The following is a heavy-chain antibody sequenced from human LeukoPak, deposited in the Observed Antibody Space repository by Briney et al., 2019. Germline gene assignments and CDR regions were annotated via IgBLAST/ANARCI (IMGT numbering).Heavy chain of an antibody. CDR1: GGSISSSSYY. V-gene: IGHV4-39*07. CDR2: INHSGST. CDR3: ARGGLIEYYFDY. J-gene: IGHJ4*02. D-gene: IGHD3-16*02. Sequence: SETLSLTCTVSGGSISSSSYYWGWIRQPPGKGLEWIGEINHSGSTNYNPSLKSRVTIPVDTSKNQFSLKLSSVTAADTAVYYCARGGLIEYYFDYWGQGTLVTVSS.